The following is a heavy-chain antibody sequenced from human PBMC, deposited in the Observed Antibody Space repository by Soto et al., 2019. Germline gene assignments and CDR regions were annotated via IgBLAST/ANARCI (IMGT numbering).Heavy chain of an antibody. CDR3: ARDNRAVAGGIDY. J-gene: IGHJ4*02. CDR1: GGSISSYY. CDR2: IYYSGST. V-gene: IGHV4-59*01. Sequence: PSETLSLTCTVSGGSISSYYWSWIRQPPGKGLEWIGYIYYSGSTNYNPSLKSRVTISVDTSKNQFSLKLSSVTAADTAVYYCARDNRAVAGGIDYWGQGTLVTVSS. D-gene: IGHD6-19*01.